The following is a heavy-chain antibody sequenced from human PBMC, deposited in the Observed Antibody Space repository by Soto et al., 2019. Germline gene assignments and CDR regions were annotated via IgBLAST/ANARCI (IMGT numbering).Heavy chain of an antibody. CDR2: VYSSGST. V-gene: IGHV4-4*07. CDR1: GGSISNYY. D-gene: IGHD6-13*01. J-gene: IGHJ4*02. CDR3: ARLGGGGYRNSAATDY. Sequence: QVQLQESGPGLVKPSETLSLTCTVSGGSISNYYWSWIRQPAGKGLEWIGRVYSSGSTNYNPSLKSRVTMSVDPSKNRFSLMLRSVAAADTAVYYCARLGGGGYRNSAATDYWGQGTLVTVSS.